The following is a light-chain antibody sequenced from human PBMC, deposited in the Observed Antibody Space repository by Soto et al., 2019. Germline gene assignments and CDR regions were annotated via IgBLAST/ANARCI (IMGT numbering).Light chain of an antibody. CDR3: QQYDNRPLT. Sequence: DIPMTQSPSSLSASVGDRVTITCQASQGISNYLNWYQQKPGKAPKLLIYDASNLETGVPSRFSGSGSGTDFTFTISSLQPEDIATYYCQQYDNRPLTFGGVTKVEIK. CDR1: QGISNY. CDR2: DAS. J-gene: IGKJ4*01. V-gene: IGKV1-33*01.